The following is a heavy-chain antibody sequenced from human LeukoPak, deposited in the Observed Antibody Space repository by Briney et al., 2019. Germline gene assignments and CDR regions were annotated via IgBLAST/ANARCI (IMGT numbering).Heavy chain of an antibody. CDR1: GFTFSSYG. CDR3: ARGAWTAYYFDY. V-gene: IGHV3-74*01. D-gene: IGHD3/OR15-3a*01. Sequence: SGGSLRLSCAASGFTFSSYGMHWVRQAPGKGLVWVSRIKSDEITTNYADSVKGRFTISRDNAKNTLYLQMNSLRAEDTAVYYCARGAWTAYYFDYWGQGTLVTVSS. J-gene: IGHJ4*02. CDR2: IKSDEITT.